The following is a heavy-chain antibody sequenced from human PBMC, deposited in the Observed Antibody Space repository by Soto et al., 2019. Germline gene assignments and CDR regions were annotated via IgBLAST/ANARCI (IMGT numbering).Heavy chain of an antibody. D-gene: IGHD2-15*01. J-gene: IGHJ4*02. V-gene: IGHV4-31*03. Sequence: SETLSLTCTVSGGSISSGGYYWSWIRQHPGKGLEWIGYIYYSGSTYYNPSLKSRVTISVDTSKNQFSLKLSSVTAADTAVYYCASLRDGLYCSGGSCYRNFDYWGQGTLVTVPQ. CDR2: IYYSGST. CDR3: ASLRDGLYCSGGSCYRNFDY. CDR1: GGSISSGGYY.